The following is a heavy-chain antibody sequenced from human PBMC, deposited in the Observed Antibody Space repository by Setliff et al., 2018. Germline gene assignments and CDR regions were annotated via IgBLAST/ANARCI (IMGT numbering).Heavy chain of an antibody. J-gene: IGHJ4*02. CDR1: GFSFGSYA. V-gene: IGHV3-23*01. D-gene: IGHD2-15*01. CDR3: ARTCSGSGCYAGLES. CDR2: LSGSGSNT. Sequence: ETLSLSCVASGFSFGSYAMSWVRQAPGKGLEWVSALSGSGSNTFYADSVKGRFTISRDNSKNTLYLQMNSLRPEDTAVYYCARTCSGSGCYAGLESWGQGTPVTVSS.